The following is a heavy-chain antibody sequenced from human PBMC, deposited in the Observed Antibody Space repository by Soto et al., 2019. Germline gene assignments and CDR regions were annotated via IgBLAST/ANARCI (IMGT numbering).Heavy chain of an antibody. CDR2: IHYTGSI. J-gene: IGHJ6*02. V-gene: IGHV4-30-4*08. CDR1: GGSISSEYFH. CDR3: AREDDGGDRDYYGLHV. Sequence: QVQLQQSGPGLVGPSQTLSLTCAVSGGSISSEYFHWTWIRQSPGKGLEWIGYIHYTGSIMYNPSFKSRLTMAVATTNIQFPLQLTSVTAADTAVYFCAREDDGGDRDYYGLHVWGQGTTVTVSS. D-gene: IGHD2-21*02.